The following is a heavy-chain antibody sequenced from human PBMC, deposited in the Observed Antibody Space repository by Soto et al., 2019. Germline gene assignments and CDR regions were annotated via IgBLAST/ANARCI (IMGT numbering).Heavy chain of an antibody. CDR1: GGSISGTY. D-gene: IGHD2-2*01. V-gene: IGHV4-59*01. CDR3: ARGVLVGYFDY. CDR2: IYYSGST. Sequence: SETLSLTCTVSGGSISGTYWSWIRQPPGKGLEWIGYIYYSGSTNYNPSLKSRVTISIDTSKNQFSLKLSSVTAADTAVYYCARGVLVGYFDYWGQGTLVTVSS. J-gene: IGHJ4*02.